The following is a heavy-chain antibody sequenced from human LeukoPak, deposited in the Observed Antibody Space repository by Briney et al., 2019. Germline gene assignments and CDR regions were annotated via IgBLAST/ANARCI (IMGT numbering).Heavy chain of an antibody. J-gene: IGHJ5*01. CDR2: ISGNGRGT. CDR3: AKDTNYFRSNGYLIPFDS. Sequence: QTGGSLRLYCAASGFTFSRNAMNWVWQDPGKGPEWVAAISGNGRGTYYADSVKGRFNISRDNSRNTLYLHMNSLRIEDTAFYYCAKDTNYFRSNGYLIPFDSWGQGTLVTVSS. D-gene: IGHD5-18*01. CDR1: GFTFSRNA. V-gene: IGHV3-23*01.